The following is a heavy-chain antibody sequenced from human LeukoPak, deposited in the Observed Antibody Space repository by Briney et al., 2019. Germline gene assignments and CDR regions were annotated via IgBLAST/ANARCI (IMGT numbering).Heavy chain of an antibody. V-gene: IGHV1-46*01. D-gene: IGHD2-15*01. Sequence: ASVKVSCKASGYTFTSYYMHWVRQAPGQGLEWMGIINPSGGSTTYAQKFQGRVTMTRDTSTSTVYMELSSLRSEDTAVFYCARELYCSGGSFYYGGFDYWGQGTLVTVSS. CDR1: GYTFTSYY. CDR2: INPSGGST. CDR3: ARELYCSGGSFYYGGFDY. J-gene: IGHJ4*02.